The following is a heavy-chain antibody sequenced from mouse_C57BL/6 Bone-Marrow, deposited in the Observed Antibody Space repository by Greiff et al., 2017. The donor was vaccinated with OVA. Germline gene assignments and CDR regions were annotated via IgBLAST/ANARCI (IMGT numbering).Heavy chain of an antibody. V-gene: IGHV5-17*01. J-gene: IGHJ2*01. CDR1: GFTFSDYG. CDR3: ARSDYDYFDY. CDR2: ISSGSSTI. D-gene: IGHD2-4*01. Sequence: EVQRVESGGGLVKPGGSLKLSCAASGFTFSDYGMHWVRQAPEKGLEWVAYISSGSSTIYYADTVKGRFTISIDNAKNTLFLQMTSLRSEDTAMYYSARSDYDYFDYWGQGTTLTVSS.